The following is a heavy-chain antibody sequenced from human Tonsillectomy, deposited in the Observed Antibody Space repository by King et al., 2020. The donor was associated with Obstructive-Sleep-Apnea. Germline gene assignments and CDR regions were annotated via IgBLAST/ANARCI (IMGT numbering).Heavy chain of an antibody. V-gene: IGHV1-3*01. J-gene: IGHJ4*02. CDR2: INPGNGNT. Sequence: VQLVQSGAEVKKPGASVKVSCKASGYTFSTYALHWVRQAPGQRLEWMGWINPGNGNTKYSQKFQGRVNITRDKSASTAYMDLSSLTSEDTAVYSCAKGANVGSYFDYWGQGTLVTVSS. CDR3: AKGANVGSYFDY. D-gene: IGHD1-26*01. CDR1: GYTFSTYA.